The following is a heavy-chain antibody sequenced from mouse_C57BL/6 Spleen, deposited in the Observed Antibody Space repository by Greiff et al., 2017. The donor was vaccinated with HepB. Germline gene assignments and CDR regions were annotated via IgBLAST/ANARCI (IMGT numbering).Heavy chain of an antibody. D-gene: IGHD2-3*01. J-gene: IGHJ1*03. Sequence: VQLQQSGPELVKPGASVKISCKASGYTFTDYYMNWVKQSHGKSLEWIGDINPNNGGTSYNQKFKGKATLTVDTSSSTAYMELRSLTSEDSAVYYCASGGYYDRYFDVWGTGTTVTVSS. V-gene: IGHV1-26*01. CDR2: INPNNGGT. CDR1: GYTFTDYY. CDR3: ASGGYYDRYFDV.